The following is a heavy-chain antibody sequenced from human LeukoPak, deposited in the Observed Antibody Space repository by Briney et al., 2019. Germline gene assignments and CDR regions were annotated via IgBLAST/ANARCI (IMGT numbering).Heavy chain of an antibody. Sequence: SVKVSCKASGGTFSSYAISWVRQAPGQGLEWMGRIIPIFGTANYAQKFQGRATITTDESTSTAYMELSSLRSEDTAVYYCARAGLGYNLVDYWGQGTLVTVSS. D-gene: IGHD5-24*01. CDR2: IIPIFGTA. CDR1: GGTFSSYA. CDR3: ARAGLGYNLVDY. V-gene: IGHV1-69*05. J-gene: IGHJ4*02.